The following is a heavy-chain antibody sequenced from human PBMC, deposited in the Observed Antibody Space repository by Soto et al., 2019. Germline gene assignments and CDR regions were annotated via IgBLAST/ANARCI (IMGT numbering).Heavy chain of an antibody. CDR3: ARETGSEWRPIDD. J-gene: IGHJ4*02. CDR1: GGSISSYY. D-gene: IGHD1-1*01. CDR2: IYYSGST. Sequence: SETLSLTCTVSGGSISSYYWSWIRQPPGKGLEWIGYIYYSGSTNYNPSLKSRVTISVDTSKNQFSLKLSSVTAADTAVYYCARETGSEWRPIDDWGQGTLVTVSS. V-gene: IGHV4-59*01.